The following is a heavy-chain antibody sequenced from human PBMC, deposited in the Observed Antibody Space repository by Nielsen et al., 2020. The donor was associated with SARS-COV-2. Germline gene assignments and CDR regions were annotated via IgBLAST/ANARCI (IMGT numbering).Heavy chain of an antibody. D-gene: IGHD1-26*01. Sequence: SLKISCAASGFTFDDYAMHWVRQAPGKGLEWVSGISWNSGSIGYADSVQGRFTISRDNAKNSLYLQMNSLRAEDTALYYCAKDPVGMDVWGQGTTVTVSS. CDR1: GFTFDDYA. CDR3: AKDPVGMDV. CDR2: ISWNSGSI. V-gene: IGHV3-9*01. J-gene: IGHJ6*02.